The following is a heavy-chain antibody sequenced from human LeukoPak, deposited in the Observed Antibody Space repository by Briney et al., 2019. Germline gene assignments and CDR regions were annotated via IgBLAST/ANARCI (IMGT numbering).Heavy chain of an antibody. CDR3: ARGYGAYLGY. V-gene: IGHV5-51*01. J-gene: IGHJ4*02. D-gene: IGHD4-17*01. CDR1: GYNFDTYW. Sequence: GESLKISCKGSGYNFDTYWIAWMRQMPGKGLEWMGIIYPADSDTRYRPSFQGQVTISADKSITTAYLQWSSLKASDTAIYYCARGYGAYLGYWGQGNLVTVSS. CDR2: IYPADSDT.